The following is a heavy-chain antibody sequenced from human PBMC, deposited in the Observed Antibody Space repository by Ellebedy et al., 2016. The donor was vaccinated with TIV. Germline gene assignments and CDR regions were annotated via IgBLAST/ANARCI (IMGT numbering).Heavy chain of an antibody. CDR3: VSDHEGLH. CDR2: ISDDGRTT. V-gene: IGHV3-30-3*01. J-gene: IGHJ4*02. CDR1: GFTFSDEA. Sequence: GESLKISCAASGFTFSDEAMHWVRQAQGKGLEWEALISDDGRTTVYADSGRGRFTISRDNYRNPVFLQMDSLRPVDTGVYYCVSDHEGLHWGQGTRVSVSS.